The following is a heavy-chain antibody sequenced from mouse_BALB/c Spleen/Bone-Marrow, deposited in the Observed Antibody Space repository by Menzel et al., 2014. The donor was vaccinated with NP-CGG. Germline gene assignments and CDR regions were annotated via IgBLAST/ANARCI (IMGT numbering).Heavy chain of an antibody. D-gene: IGHD2-10*01. J-gene: IGHJ2*01. CDR1: GFTFSDYY. CDR3: ARQGAYSYFDY. Sequence: EVKVVDSGGGLVQPGGSLKLSCATFGFTFSDYYMYWVRQTPEKRLEWVAYISNGGGSTYYPDTVKGRFTISRDNAKNTLYLQMSRLKSEDTAMYYCARQGAYSYFDYWGQGTTLTVSS. CDR2: ISNGGGST. V-gene: IGHV5-12*02.